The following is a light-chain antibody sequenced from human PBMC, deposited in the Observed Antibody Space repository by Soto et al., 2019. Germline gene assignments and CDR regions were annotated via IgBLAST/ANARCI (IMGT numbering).Light chain of an antibody. V-gene: IGKV1-9*01. CDR3: QQLNSYPIT. Sequence: IQLAQSPSSLSSSLGDRVTLTCQASQDISSYLGWYQQKPGKAPKLLSYAASTLQSGVPSRFSGSGSGTDFTLTINSLQPEDFETYYCQQLNSYPITFGQGTRLEIK. CDR1: QDISSY. J-gene: IGKJ5*01. CDR2: AAS.